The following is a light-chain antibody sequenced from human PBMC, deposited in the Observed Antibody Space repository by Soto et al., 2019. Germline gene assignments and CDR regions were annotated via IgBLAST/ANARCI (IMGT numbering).Light chain of an antibody. V-gene: IGKV1-39*01. CDR2: GAS. CDR1: RTINTY. Sequence: DVRMTQSPSSLPPPVGDPTTIPCRASRTINTYLNWFQQKPGEPPRLLIYGASTLHDGVPSRFSGSGSGADFTLTISGLQPEDFASYHCQQTYSDISFGGGTKV. CDR3: QQTYSDIS. J-gene: IGKJ4*01.